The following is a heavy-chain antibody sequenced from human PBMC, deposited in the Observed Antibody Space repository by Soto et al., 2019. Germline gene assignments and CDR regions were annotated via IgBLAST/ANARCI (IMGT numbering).Heavy chain of an antibody. CDR2: IDNSGST. CDR3: ARGGQDFWSGPFDY. CDR1: GGSISNYF. V-gene: IGHV4-4*07. Sequence: SETLSLTCTVSGGSISNYFCNWIRQPAGKGLEWIGRIDNSGSTNYNPSLKSRITMSADTSRNQFSLKLNSVTAADTTVYYCARGGQDFWSGPFDYWGQGALVTVSS. D-gene: IGHD3-3*01. J-gene: IGHJ4*02.